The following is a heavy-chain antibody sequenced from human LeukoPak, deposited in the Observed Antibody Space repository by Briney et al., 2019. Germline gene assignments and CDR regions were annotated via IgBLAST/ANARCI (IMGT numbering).Heavy chain of an antibody. V-gene: IGHV4-59*11. CDR3: ARVGYYDSSGYYPTAYDAFDI. Sequence: SETLSLTCTVSGGSISSHYWSWIRQPPGKGLEWIGYNYYSGSTNYNPSLKSRVTISVDTSKNQFPLKLSSVTAADTAVYYCARVGYYDSSGYYPTAYDAFDIWGQGTMVTVSS. J-gene: IGHJ3*02. CDR1: GGSISSHY. CDR2: NYYSGST. D-gene: IGHD3-22*01.